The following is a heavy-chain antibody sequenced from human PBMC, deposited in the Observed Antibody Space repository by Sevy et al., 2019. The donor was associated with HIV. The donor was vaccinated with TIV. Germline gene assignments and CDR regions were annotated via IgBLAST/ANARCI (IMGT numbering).Heavy chain of an antibody. Sequence: GGSLRLSCAASGFTFNTYWMTWVRQAPGKGLEWVGRIKSKTEAATRDFAAPVKGRFAISRDDSKNTLYLQMDSLKTEDTGVYYCTAGVGASDFDYWGQGILVTVSS. CDR1: GFTFNTYW. J-gene: IGHJ4*02. D-gene: IGHD1-26*01. V-gene: IGHV3-15*01. CDR3: TAGVGASDFDY. CDR2: IKSKTEAATR.